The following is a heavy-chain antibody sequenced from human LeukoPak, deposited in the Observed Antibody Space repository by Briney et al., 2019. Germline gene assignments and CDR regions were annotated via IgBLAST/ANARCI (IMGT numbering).Heavy chain of an antibody. CDR2: TNTVGSTT. Sequence: PGGSLRLSCAASGFTFSSYYMYWVRQAPGKEPVWVSGTNTVGSTTSYADSVVKGRFTISRDNAKNTLYLQMNSLRAEDTAVYYCVAYNWNYPDYWGQGTLVTVSS. V-gene: IGHV3-74*01. D-gene: IGHD1-7*01. CDR3: VAYNWNYPDY. CDR1: GFTFSSYY. J-gene: IGHJ4*02.